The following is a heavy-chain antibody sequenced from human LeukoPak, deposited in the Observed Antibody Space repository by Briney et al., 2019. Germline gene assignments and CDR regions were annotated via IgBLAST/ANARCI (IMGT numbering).Heavy chain of an antibody. CDR2: INHSGST. D-gene: IGHD2-2*01. CDR3: ARGPDIVVVPAAGSYYGMDV. J-gene: IGHJ6*02. CDR1: GGSFSGYY. Sequence: PSETLSLTCAVYGGSFSGYYWSWIRQPPGKGLEWIGEINHSGSTNYNPSLKSRVTISVDTSKNQFSLKLSSVTAADTAVYYCARGPDIVVVPAAGSYYGMDVWGQGTTVTVSS. V-gene: IGHV4-34*01.